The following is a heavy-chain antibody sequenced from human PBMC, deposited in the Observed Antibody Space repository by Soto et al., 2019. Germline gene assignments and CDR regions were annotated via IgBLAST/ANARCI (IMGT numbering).Heavy chain of an antibody. CDR2: ISGSGGST. J-gene: IGHJ6*02. Sequence: EVQLVETGGGLIQPGGSLRLSCAASGFTVSSNYMSWVRQAPGKGLEWVSVISGSGGSTYYADSVKGRFTISRDNSKNTLYLQMNSLRAEDTAVYYCAKGPTGYYGMDVWGQGTTVTVSS. CDR3: AKGPTGYYGMDV. V-gene: IGHV3-53*02. D-gene: IGHD4-17*01. CDR1: GFTVSSNY.